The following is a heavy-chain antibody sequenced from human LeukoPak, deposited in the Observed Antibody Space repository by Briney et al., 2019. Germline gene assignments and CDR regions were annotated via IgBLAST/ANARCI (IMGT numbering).Heavy chain of an antibody. Sequence: ASVKVSCKASGGTFSSYAISWVRQAPGQGLEWMGGIIPIFGTTNYAQKFQGRVTITADESTSTAYMELSSLRSEDTAVYYCARHGPGAELDYWGQGTLVTVSS. V-gene: IGHV1-69*13. CDR3: ARHGPGAELDY. D-gene: IGHD1-26*01. CDR1: GGTFSSYA. J-gene: IGHJ4*02. CDR2: IIPIFGTT.